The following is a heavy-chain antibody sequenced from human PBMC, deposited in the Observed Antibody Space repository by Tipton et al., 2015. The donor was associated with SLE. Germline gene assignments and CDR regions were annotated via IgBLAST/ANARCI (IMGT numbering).Heavy chain of an antibody. CDR3: ARDRVRDGDYWEDAFVI. Sequence: SLRLSCAASGFTFSSYSMNWVRQAPGKGLEWVSSISSSSSYIYYADSVKGRFTISRDNAKNSLYLQMNSLRAEDTAVYYCARDRVRDGDYWEDAFVIWGQGKMVPVSS. CDR1: GFTFSSYS. J-gene: IGHJ3*02. D-gene: IGHD4-17*01. V-gene: IGHV3-21*01. CDR2: ISSSSSYI.